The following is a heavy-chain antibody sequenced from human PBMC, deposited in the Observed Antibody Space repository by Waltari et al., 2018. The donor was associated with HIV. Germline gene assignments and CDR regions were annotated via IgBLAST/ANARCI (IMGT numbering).Heavy chain of an antibody. J-gene: IGHJ6*02. CDR3: ARDFWGGYYYGMDV. CDR2: ISSSSSYI. CDR1: GFTFSSYS. D-gene: IGHD3-16*01. V-gene: IGHV3-21*01. Sequence: EVQLVESGGGLVKPGWSLRLSCAASGFTFSSYSMNWVRQAPGKGLEWVSSISSSSSYIYYADSVKGRFTISRDNAKNSLYLQMNSLRAEDTAVYYCARDFWGGYYYGMDVWGQGTTVTVSS.